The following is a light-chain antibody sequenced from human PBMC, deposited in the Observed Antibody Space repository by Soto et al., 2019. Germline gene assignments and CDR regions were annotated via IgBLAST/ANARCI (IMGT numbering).Light chain of an antibody. CDR2: KAS. CDR1: QSISSW. CDR3: QQYSSYSQYT. V-gene: IGKV1-5*03. J-gene: IGKJ2*01. Sequence: DIQMTQSPSTLPASVGDRVTITCRASQSISSWLAWYQHKPGKAPKLLIYKASSLESGVPSRFSGSGSGTEFSLTISSLQPDDFATYYCQQYSSYSQYTFGQGTKLEIK.